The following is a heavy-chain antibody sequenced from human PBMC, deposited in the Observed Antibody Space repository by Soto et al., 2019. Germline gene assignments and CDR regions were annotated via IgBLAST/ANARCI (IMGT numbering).Heavy chain of an antibody. CDR2: INPKSGGT. V-gene: IGHV1-2*04. J-gene: IGHJ6*02. Sequence: AASVKVSCKASGYSFTDYHIHWVRQAPGQGLEWLGRINPKSGGTSTAQKFQGWVTMTRDRSISTVYMALTRLRSDDTAVYFCARGHSTDCSNGVCSFFYNHEMDVWGQGTTVTVSS. D-gene: IGHD2-8*01. CDR3: ARGHSTDCSNGVCSFFYNHEMDV. CDR1: GYSFTDYH.